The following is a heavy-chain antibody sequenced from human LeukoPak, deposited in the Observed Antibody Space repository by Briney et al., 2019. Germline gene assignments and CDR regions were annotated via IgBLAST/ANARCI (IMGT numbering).Heavy chain of an antibody. J-gene: IGHJ4*02. Sequence: ASVKVSCKASGYTFTGCYMHWVRQAPGQGLEWMGWINPNSGGTNYAQKFQGRVTMTRDTSISTAYMELGRLRSDDTAVYYCARVRQQLVDFDYWGQGTLVTVSS. CDR1: GYTFTGCY. CDR2: INPNSGGT. D-gene: IGHD6-13*01. V-gene: IGHV1-2*02. CDR3: ARVRQQLVDFDY.